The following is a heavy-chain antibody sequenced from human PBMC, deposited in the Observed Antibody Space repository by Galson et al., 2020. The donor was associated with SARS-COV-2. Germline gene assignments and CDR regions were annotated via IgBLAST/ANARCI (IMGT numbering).Heavy chain of an antibody. CDR1: GGSISSDSHY. D-gene: IGHD1-26*01. J-gene: IGHJ6*02. Sequence: SETLSLTCTVSGGSISSDSHYWGWIRQPPGKGFEWIGSIYYTGNTYYNPSGKSRVTISIDTSKNQFSLKLSSVTAADTAVYYCARYPRVGGSYDFFYYYSGMDVWGQGTTVTVSS. CDR3: ARYPRVGGSYDFFYYYSGMDV. V-gene: IGHV4-39*07. CDR2: IYYTGNT.